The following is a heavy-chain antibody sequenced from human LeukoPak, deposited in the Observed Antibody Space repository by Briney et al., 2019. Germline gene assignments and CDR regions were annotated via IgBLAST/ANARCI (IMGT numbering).Heavy chain of an antibody. Sequence: ASVKVSCKTSGYTFTDSYMHWVRQAPGQGLEWIGWINPNAGDTTYAQRFHGRVTMTRDTSISTVYMELNSLKLDDTAVYYCTREGRVGVPFDYWGQGTLVTVSS. J-gene: IGHJ4*02. D-gene: IGHD2-15*01. CDR1: GYTFTDSY. CDR3: TREGRVGVPFDY. V-gene: IGHV1-2*02. CDR2: INPNAGDT.